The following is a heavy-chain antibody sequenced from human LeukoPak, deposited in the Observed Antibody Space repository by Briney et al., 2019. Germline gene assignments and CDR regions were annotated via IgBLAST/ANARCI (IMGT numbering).Heavy chain of an antibody. CDR1: GVSISSYY. CDR2: IYYSGST. J-gene: IGHJ4*02. D-gene: IGHD3-10*01. CDR3: AREGFGELGIDY. V-gene: IGHV4-59*01. Sequence: SETLSLTCTVSGVSISSYYWSWLRQPPGKGLEWLGYIYYSGSTNYNPSLKSRVTISVDTSKNQFSLKLSSVTAADTAVYYCAREGFGELGIDYWGQGTLVTVSS.